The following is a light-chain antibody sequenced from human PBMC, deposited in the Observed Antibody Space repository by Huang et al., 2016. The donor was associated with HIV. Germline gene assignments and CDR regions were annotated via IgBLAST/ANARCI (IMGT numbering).Light chain of an antibody. CDR3: QQHGNSPL. CDR2: DTS. CDR1: QSVSSY. J-gene: IGKJ2*01. V-gene: IGKV3-11*01. Sequence: ELVLTQSPATLSLSPGQRATLSCRASQSVSSYLAWYQQKPGQAPRLIIYDTSKRATSVATRFSGSVSGTDFPLTINRLAPEYSAVYYCQQHGNSPLLGQGTKLEI.